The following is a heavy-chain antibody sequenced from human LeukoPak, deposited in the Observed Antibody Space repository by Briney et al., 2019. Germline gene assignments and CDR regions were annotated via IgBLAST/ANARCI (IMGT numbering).Heavy chain of an antibody. D-gene: IGHD2-15*01. CDR2: ISYDGSNK. J-gene: IGHJ4*02. CDR3: ETDRDRGLLDCFDY. Sequence: PGGSLRLSCAASGFAFNSYDMHWVRQAPGKGLEWVAIISYDGSNKYFADSVKGRFTISRNNSKNTLYLQMNSLRAEDTAVYYCETDRDRGLLDCFDYWGQGTLVTVSS. CDR1: GFAFNSYD. V-gene: IGHV3-30*03.